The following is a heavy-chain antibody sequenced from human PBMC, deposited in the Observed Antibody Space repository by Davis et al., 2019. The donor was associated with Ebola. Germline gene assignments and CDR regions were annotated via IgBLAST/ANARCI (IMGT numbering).Heavy chain of an antibody. Sequence: GESLKISCAASGFTFSSYEMNWVRQAPGKGLEWVSYISSSGSTIYYADSVKGRFTISRDNSKNTLYLQMNSLRAEDTAVYYCARVAEVYAAAEDYWGQGTLITVSS. J-gene: IGHJ4*02. V-gene: IGHV3-48*03. CDR1: GFTFSSYE. D-gene: IGHD5/OR15-5a*01. CDR3: ARVAEVYAAAEDY. CDR2: ISSSGSTI.